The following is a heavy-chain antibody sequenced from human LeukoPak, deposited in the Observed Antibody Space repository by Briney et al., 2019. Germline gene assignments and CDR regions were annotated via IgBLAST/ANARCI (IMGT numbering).Heavy chain of an antibody. CDR2: IYYSGST. V-gene: IGHV4-59*01. CDR1: GGSISSYY. D-gene: IGHD3-10*01. J-gene: IGHJ4*02. CDR3: ARGGSLFDY. Sequence: SETLSLTCTVSGGSISSYYWSWIRQPPGKGLEWIGYIYYSGSTNYNPSLKSRVTISVDTSKNQFSLKLSSVTAADMAVYYCARGGSLFDYWGQGTLVTVSS.